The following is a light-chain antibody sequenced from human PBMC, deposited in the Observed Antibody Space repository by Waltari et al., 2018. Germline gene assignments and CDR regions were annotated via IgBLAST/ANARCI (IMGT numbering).Light chain of an antibody. CDR1: TSDVGGYHY. V-gene: IGLV2-14*03. Sequence: QSALTQPASVSGSPGQSITISCTGTTSDVGGYHYVCWYQQHPGKAPKLMIYDVSKRPSGVSDRFSGSKSGNTASLTISGLQTEDEADYYCSSYSRSSTFYVFGTGTKVTVL. J-gene: IGLJ1*01. CDR2: DVS. CDR3: SSYSRSSTFYV.